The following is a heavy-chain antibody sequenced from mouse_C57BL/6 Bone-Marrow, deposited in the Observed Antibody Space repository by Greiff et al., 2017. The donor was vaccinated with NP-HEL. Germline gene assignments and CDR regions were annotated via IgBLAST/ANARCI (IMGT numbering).Heavy chain of an antibody. CDR3: ARGGYYYGSSYYWYFDV. Sequence: EVKLMESGGGLVKPGGSLKLSCAASGFTFSDYGMHWVRQAPEKGLEWVAYISSGSSTIYYADTVKGRFTISRDNAKNTLFLQMTSLRSEDTAMYYCARGGYYYGSSYYWYFDVWGTGTTVTVSS. CDR2: ISSGSSTI. D-gene: IGHD1-1*01. CDR1: GFTFSDYG. V-gene: IGHV5-17*01. J-gene: IGHJ1*03.